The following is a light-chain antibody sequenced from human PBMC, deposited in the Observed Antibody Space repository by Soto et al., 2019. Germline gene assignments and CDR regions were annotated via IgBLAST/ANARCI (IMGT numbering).Light chain of an antibody. CDR3: AGWDERLNGVL. Sequence: QSVLTQPPSASGTPGQSVTISCSGSSSNIGSNTVNWYQKRPGTAPKILVYSNNHRPSGVPDRFSGSKSGTSASLAISVLQSDDEADYYCAGWDERLNGVLFGGGTKLTVL. V-gene: IGLV1-44*01. J-gene: IGLJ3*02. CDR2: SNN. CDR1: SSNIGSNT.